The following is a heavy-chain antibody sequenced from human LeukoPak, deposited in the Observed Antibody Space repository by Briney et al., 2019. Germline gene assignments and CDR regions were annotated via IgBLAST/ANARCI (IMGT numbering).Heavy chain of an antibody. CDR1: GYSISSGYY. CDR2: IYHSGST. D-gene: IGHD5-18*01. J-gene: IGHJ4*02. Sequence: SETLSLTCAVSGYSISSGYYWGWIRQPPGKGLEWIGSIYHSGSTYYNPSLKSRVTISVDTSKNQFSLKLSSVTAADTAVYSCASVDTGDFARFDYWGQGTLVTVSS. CDR3: ASVDTGDFARFDY. V-gene: IGHV4-38-2*01.